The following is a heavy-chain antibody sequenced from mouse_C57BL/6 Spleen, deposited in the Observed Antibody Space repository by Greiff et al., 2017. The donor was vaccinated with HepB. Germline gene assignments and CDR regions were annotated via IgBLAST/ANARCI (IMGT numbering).Heavy chain of an antibody. CDR2: IYPGDGDT. D-gene: IGHD1-1*01. V-gene: IGHV1-82*01. CDR3: ARRDYYGSSSY. Sequence: QVQLQQSGPELVKPGASVKISCKASGYAFSSSWMNWVKQRPGKGLEWIGRIYPGDGDTNYNGKFKGKATLTADKSSSTAYMQLSSLTSEDSAVYFCARRDYYGSSSYWGQGTTLTVSS. CDR1: GYAFSSSW. J-gene: IGHJ2*01.